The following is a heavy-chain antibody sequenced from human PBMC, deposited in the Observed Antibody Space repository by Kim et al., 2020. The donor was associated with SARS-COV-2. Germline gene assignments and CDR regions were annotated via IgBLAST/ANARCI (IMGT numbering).Heavy chain of an antibody. CDR1: GGSLSSTSYY. CDR3: AREGMGATAFDY. V-gene: IGHV4-39*07. J-gene: IGHJ4*02. Sequence: SETLSLTCSVSGGSLSSTSYYWGWIRQAPGAGLEWLGTIYFNGITYYNPSLNSRVAMSIDTSKNDFSLKLNSVTAADTAVYYCAREGMGATAFDYCGQGT. D-gene: IGHD1-26*01. CDR2: IYFNGIT.